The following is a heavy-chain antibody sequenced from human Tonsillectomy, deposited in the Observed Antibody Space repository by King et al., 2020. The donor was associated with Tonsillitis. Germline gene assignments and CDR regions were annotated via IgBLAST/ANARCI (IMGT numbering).Heavy chain of an antibody. V-gene: IGHV4-39*01. CDR3: ARHEYDYLWGSYRHFDY. J-gene: IGHJ4*02. CDR1: GASISSSSYY. Sequence: QLQESGPGLVKPSETLSLTCTVSGASISSSSYYWGWIRQPPGKGLEWIGSIYYRGSTYYNPSLKSRVTISVDTSKNQFSLKLSPVTAADTAVYYCARHEYDYLWGSYRHFDYWGQGTLVTVSS. D-gene: IGHD3-16*02. CDR2: IYYRGST.